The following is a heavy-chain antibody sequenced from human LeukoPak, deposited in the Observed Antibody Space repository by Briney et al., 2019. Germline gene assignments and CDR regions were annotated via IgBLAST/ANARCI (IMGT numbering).Heavy chain of an antibody. CDR1: GGSISSYY. J-gene: IGHJ5*02. V-gene: IGHV4-4*07. Sequence: SETLSLTCTVSGGSISSYYWSWIRQPAGKGLEWIGRIHTSGSTNYNPSLKSRVTMSVDTSKNQFSLKLSSVTAADTAVYYCARDSNYDFWSGYYDNWFDPWGQGTLVTVSS. D-gene: IGHD3-3*01. CDR2: IHTSGST. CDR3: ARDSNYDFWSGYYDNWFDP.